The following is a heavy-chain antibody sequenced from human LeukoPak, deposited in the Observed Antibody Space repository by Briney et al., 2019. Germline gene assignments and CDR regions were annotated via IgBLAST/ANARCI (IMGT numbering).Heavy chain of an antibody. CDR3: ARDLLWFGESSVG. J-gene: IGHJ4*02. V-gene: IGHV3-23*01. CDR2: ISGNGCST. Sequence: GGSLRLSCAASGFTFDRYSMNWVRQAPGRGLEWVSTISGNGCSTFYADSVKGRFTISRDNSNNTLYLQMNALRADDAALYYCARDLLWFGESSVGWGQGSLVTVSS. CDR1: GFTFDRYS. D-gene: IGHD3-10*01.